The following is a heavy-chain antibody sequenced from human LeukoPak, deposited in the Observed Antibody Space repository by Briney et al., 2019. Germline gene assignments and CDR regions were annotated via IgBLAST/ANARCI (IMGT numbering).Heavy chain of an antibody. CDR1: GGSFTNYY. CDR2: IYYSGST. J-gene: IGHJ4*02. D-gene: IGHD6-13*01. CDR3: ARALTESIAAAVDY. Sequence: KTSETLSLTCTVSGGSFTNYYWSWIRQPPGKGLKWIGSIYYSGSTYYNPSLKSRVTISVDRSKNQFSLKLSSVTAADTAVYYCARALTESIAAAVDYWGQGTLVTVSS. V-gene: IGHV4-59*12.